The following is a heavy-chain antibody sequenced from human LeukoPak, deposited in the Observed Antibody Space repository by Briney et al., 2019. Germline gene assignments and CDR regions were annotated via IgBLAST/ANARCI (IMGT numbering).Heavy chain of an antibody. CDR2: IFHSGST. V-gene: IGHV4-4*02. D-gene: IGHD5-12*01. CDR3: ARRGIVATPDYMDV. CDR1: GGSISSGNW. J-gene: IGHJ6*03. Sequence: SETLSLTCTVSGGSISSGNWWSWVRQPPGKGLEWIGEIFHSGSTNYNPSLKSRVTISVDKSKNQFSLKLSSVTAADTAVYYCARRGIVATPDYMDVWGKGTTVTVSS.